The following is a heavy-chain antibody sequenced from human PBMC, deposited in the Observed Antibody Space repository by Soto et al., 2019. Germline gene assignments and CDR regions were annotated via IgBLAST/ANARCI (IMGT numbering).Heavy chain of an antibody. D-gene: IGHD2-15*01. CDR1: GFTFTSSA. V-gene: IGHV1-58*01. CDR2: IVVGSGNT. CDR3: ARDLGGWPDY. J-gene: IGHJ4*02. Sequence: GASVKVSCKASGFTFTSSAVQWVRQVRGQSLEWIGWIVVGSGNTKYAQKFQGRVTITRDTSASTAYMELSSLRSEDTAVYYCARDLGGWPDYWGQGTLVTVSS.